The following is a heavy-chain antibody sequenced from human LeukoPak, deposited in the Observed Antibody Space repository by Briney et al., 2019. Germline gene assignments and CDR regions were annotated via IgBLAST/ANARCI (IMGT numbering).Heavy chain of an antibody. CDR2: IRYDGNKK. Sequence: GGSLRLSCAASGFTFSSYAMYWVRQAPGKGLEWVAFIRYDGNKKYYADSVKGRFTISRDNSRNTVYLQMNSLTSKDTAVYYCAKLLLETGGIGEEFDYWGQGTLVTVSS. CDR1: GFTFSSYA. V-gene: IGHV3-30*02. J-gene: IGHJ4*02. D-gene: IGHD1-26*01. CDR3: AKLLLETGGIGEEFDY.